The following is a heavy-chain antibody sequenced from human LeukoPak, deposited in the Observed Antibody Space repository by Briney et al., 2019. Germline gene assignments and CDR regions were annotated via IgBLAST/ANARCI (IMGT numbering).Heavy chain of an antibody. V-gene: IGHV4-61*08. CDR2: IYDSGTT. CDR1: GGSISSGGYY. J-gene: IGHJ4*02. D-gene: IGHD3-10*01. Sequence: SETLSLTCTVSGGSISSGGYYWSWIRQPPGKGLEWIGYIYDSGTTNYNPSLKSRVTVSVDTSKNQFSLKLSSVTAADTAVYYCARGPGGYFFDYWGQGTLVTVSS. CDR3: ARGPGGYFFDY.